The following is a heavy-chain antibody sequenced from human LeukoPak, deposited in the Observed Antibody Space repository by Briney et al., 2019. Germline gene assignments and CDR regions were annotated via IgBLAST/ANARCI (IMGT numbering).Heavy chain of an antibody. V-gene: IGHV4-30-4*07. D-gene: IGHD3-10*01. CDR1: GDSISSDGHS. CDR2: IYHSGAA. Sequence: SETLSLTCGVSGDSISSDGHSWSWIRQPPGKGLEWVGYIYHSGAAYHNPSLKSRVTISVDTSKNQFSLKLSSVTAADTAVYYCARSGQPDAFDIWGQGTMVTVSS. CDR3: ARSGQPDAFDI. J-gene: IGHJ3*02.